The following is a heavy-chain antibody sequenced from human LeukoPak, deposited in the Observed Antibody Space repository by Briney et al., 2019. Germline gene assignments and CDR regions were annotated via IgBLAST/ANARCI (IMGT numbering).Heavy chain of an antibody. CDR3: ARSIGLYYYDSSGYIDY. Sequence: GGSLRLSCAASGFTFSDYYMSWIRQAPGKGLEWVAYISSSGSTIYYADSVKGRFTISTDNAKNSLYLQMNSLRAEDTAVYYCARSIGLYYYDSSGYIDYWGQGTLVTVSS. CDR1: GFTFSDYY. V-gene: IGHV3-11*01. D-gene: IGHD3-22*01. CDR2: ISSSGSTI. J-gene: IGHJ4*02.